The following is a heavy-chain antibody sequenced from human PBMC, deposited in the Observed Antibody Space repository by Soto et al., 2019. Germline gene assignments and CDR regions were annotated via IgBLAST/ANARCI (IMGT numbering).Heavy chain of an antibody. J-gene: IGHJ5*02. V-gene: IGHV4-59*08. CDR2: IYFSGSA. CDR3: ARDNLKLKQPGYNWFDP. Sequence: PSETLSLTCTVSGGSITSYYWSWIRQPPGKGLEWIGYIYFSGSANYNPSLKSRVTISVDTSKNQFSLKLSSVTAADTAVYYCARDNLKLKQPGYNWFDPWGQGTLVTVSS. CDR1: GGSITSYY. D-gene: IGHD6-13*01.